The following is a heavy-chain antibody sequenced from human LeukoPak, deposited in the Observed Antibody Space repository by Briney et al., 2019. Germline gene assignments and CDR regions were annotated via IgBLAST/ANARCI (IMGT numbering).Heavy chain of an antibody. CDR2: INRSGST. D-gene: IGHD6-13*01. Sequence: PSETLSLTCAVYGGSFSGYYWSWIRQPPGKGLEWIGEINRSGSTNYNPSLKSRVTISVDTSKNQFSLKLSSVTAADTAVYYCATSIAAAGMNGYWGQGTLVTVSS. V-gene: IGHV4-34*01. CDR3: ATSIAAAGMNGY. CDR1: GGSFSGYY. J-gene: IGHJ4*02.